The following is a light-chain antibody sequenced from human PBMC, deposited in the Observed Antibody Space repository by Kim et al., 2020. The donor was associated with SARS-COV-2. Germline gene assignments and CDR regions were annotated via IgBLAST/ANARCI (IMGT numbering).Light chain of an antibody. CDR3: SSHTTSSTYV. Sequence: GPSIPISSPGTRNDVGYYNSVSCYQQHPGKAPNLVIYAVTERASGVSNRFSGSQSGNTASLTISGLRAEDEADYYCSSHTTSSTYVFGSGTKVTVL. J-gene: IGLJ1*01. CDR1: RNDVGYYNS. V-gene: IGLV2-14*03. CDR2: AVT.